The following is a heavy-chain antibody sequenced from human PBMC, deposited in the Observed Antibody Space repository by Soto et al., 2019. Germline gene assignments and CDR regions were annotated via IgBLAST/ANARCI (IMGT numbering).Heavy chain of an antibody. CDR3: ARSVDCSSTSCYYYYYYMDV. Sequence: ASVKVSCKASGYTFTSYGISWVRQAPGQGLEWMGWISAYNGNTNYAQKLQGRVTMTTDTSTSTAYMELRSLRSDDTAVYYCARSVDCSSTSCYYYYYYMDVWGKGTTVT. D-gene: IGHD2-2*01. J-gene: IGHJ6*03. V-gene: IGHV1-18*01. CDR1: GYTFTSYG. CDR2: ISAYNGNT.